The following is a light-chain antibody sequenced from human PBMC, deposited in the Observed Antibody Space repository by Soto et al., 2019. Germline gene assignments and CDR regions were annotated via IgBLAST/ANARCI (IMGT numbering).Light chain of an antibody. V-gene: IGLV3-21*01. CDR2: YDS. Sequence: SYELTQPPSVSVAPGETARISCGGNNVGSRSVHWYQQKPGQAPFLVIYYDSDRPSGIPELFSGSNSGNTATLIISRVEAGDEADYYCQVWEATGDQVVFGGGTKLTVL. CDR1: NVGSRS. J-gene: IGLJ2*01. CDR3: QVWEATGDQVV.